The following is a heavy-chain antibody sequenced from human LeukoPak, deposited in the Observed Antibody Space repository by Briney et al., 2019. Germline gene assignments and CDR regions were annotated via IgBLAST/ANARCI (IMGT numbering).Heavy chain of an antibody. J-gene: IGHJ4*02. CDR2: INHSGTT. CDR3: AEGSGSFDS. D-gene: IGHD6-19*01. Sequence: PSETLALTCAVYGGSFSDYYWTWVRQPPGKGLEWIGEINHSGTTNYNPSLKSRVTISVDTSKNQFSLRLSSVTAADTAVYYCAEGSGSFDSWGQGTLVTVSS. V-gene: IGHV4-34*01. CDR1: GGSFSDYY.